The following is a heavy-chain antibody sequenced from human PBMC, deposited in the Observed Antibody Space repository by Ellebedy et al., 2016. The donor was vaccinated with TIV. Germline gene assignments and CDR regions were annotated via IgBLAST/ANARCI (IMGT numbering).Heavy chain of an antibody. Sequence: GGSLSLSXAASGFSFTRYDMHWVRQRAGKGLEWVSAIGAAGDTYYPGCVKGRLTISKDNAKNSFSLLMKTLSVGDTAVYYCARGSQYDILSGHLAFDYWGQGALVTVSS. D-gene: IGHD3-9*01. CDR2: IGAAGDT. J-gene: IGHJ4*02. CDR3: ARGSQYDILSGHLAFDY. CDR1: GFSFTRYD. V-gene: IGHV3-13*01.